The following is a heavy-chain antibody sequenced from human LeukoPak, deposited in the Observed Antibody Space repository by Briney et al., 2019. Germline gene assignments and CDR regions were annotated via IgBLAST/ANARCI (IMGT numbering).Heavy chain of an antibody. Sequence: PSETLSLACAVYGGSFSGYYWSWIRQPPGKGLEWIGEINHSGSTNYNPSLKSRVTISVDTSKNQFSLKLSSVTAADTAVYYCARVGIAAAGHADYWGQGTLVTVSS. CDR1: GGSFSGYY. J-gene: IGHJ4*02. CDR3: ARVGIAAAGHADY. V-gene: IGHV4-34*01. CDR2: INHSGST. D-gene: IGHD6-13*01.